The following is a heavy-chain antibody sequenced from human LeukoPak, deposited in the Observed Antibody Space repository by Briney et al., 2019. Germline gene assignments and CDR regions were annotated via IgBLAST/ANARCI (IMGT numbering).Heavy chain of an antibody. Sequence: SETLSLTCAVYGGSFSGYYWSWIRQPPGKGLEWIGYIYYSGRTNYNPSLKSRVTISVDTSKNQFSLKLSSVTAADTAVYYCARGHNYDFWSGYEPNWFDPWGQGTLVTVSS. CDR3: ARGHNYDFWSGYEPNWFDP. CDR1: GGSFSGYY. J-gene: IGHJ5*02. V-gene: IGHV4-59*01. D-gene: IGHD3-3*01. CDR2: IYYSGRT.